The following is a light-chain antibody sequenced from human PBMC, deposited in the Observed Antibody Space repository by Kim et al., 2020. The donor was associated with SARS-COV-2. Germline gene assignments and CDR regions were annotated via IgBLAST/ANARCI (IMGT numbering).Light chain of an antibody. V-gene: IGKV3-11*01. CDR3: QQRRTWPLT. J-gene: IGKJ4*01. Sequence: LFPGEGSTLSRRASPSIGNWLAWYQQKSGQAPRLLIYDASNRATGIPARFSGSWSGTDFTLTISSLEPEDFAVYYCQQRRTWPLTFGGGTKVDIK. CDR2: DAS. CDR1: PSIGNW.